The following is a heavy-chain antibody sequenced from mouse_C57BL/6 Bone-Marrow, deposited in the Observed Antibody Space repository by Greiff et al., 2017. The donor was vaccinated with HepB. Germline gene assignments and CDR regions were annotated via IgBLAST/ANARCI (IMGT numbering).Heavy chain of an antibody. J-gene: IGHJ3*01. CDR1: GFTFTDYY. D-gene: IGHD1-1*01. Sequence: EVQLVESGGGLVQPGGSLSLSCAASGFTFTDYYMSWVRQPPGKALEWLGFIRNKANGYTTEYSASVKGRFTISRDKSQSILYLQMNALRAEDSATYCCARYMDYGSFAYWGQGTLVTVSA. CDR2: IRNKANGYTT. V-gene: IGHV7-3*01. CDR3: ARYMDYGSFAY.